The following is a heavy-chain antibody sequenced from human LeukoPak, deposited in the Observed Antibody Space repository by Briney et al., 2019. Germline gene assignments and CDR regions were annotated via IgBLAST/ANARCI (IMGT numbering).Heavy chain of an antibody. CDR1: GGTFSSYA. CDR2: IIPIFGTA. D-gene: IGHD3-9*01. Sequence: SVKVSCKASGGTFSSYAISWVRQAPGQGLEWMGGIIPIFGTANYAQKFQGRVTITADESTSTAYMELSSQRSEDTAVYYCARDRGSHYDILTGSLKRGYFDYWGQGTLVTVSS. V-gene: IGHV1-69*13. J-gene: IGHJ4*02. CDR3: ARDRGSHYDILTGSLKRGYFDY.